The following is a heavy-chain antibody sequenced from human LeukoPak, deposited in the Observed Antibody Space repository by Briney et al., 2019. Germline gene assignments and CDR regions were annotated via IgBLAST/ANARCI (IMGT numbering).Heavy chain of an antibody. D-gene: IGHD3-22*01. V-gene: IGHV4-39*01. Sequence: PSETLSLTCTVSGGSISSSSYYWGWIRQPPGKGLEWIGSIYYSGSTYYNPSLKSRVTISVDTSKNQFSLKLSSVTAADTAVYYCARHIYDSSGYYLNLDYWGQGTLVTVSS. CDR2: IYYSGST. CDR3: ARHIYDSSGYYLNLDY. J-gene: IGHJ4*02. CDR1: GGSISSSSYY.